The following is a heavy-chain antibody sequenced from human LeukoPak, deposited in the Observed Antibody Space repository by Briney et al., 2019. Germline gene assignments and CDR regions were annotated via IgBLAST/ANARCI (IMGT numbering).Heavy chain of an antibody. CDR2: ISSSGSTI. V-gene: IGHV3-48*03. D-gene: IGHD3-22*01. CDR1: GFTFRSYE. J-gene: IGHJ3*02. CDR3: AGRATYYYDSSGYYGPDAFDI. Sequence: GGSLRLSCAASGFTFRSYEMTWVRQAPGKGLEWVSYISSSGSTIYYADSVKGRFTISRDNAKNSLYLQMNSLRAEDTAVYYCAGRATYYYDSSGYYGPDAFDIWGQGTMVTVSS.